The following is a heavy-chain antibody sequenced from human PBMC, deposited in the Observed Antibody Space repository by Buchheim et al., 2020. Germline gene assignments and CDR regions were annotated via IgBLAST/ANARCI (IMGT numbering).Heavy chain of an antibody. J-gene: IGHJ4*02. CDR1: GGSFSGYY. CDR3: ARVGGLRFLEWLFHYFDY. Sequence: QVQLQQWGAGLLKPSETLSLTCAVYGGSFSGYYWSWIRQPPGKGLEWIGEINHSGSTNYNTSLKSRVTIAVNTSKNQFSLTLSSVTAADTAVYYCARVGGLRFLEWLFHYFDYWGQGTL. D-gene: IGHD3-3*01. V-gene: IGHV4-34*01. CDR2: INHSGST.